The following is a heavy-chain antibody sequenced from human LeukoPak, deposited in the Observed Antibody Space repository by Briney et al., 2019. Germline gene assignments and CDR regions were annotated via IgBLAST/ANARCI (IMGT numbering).Heavy chain of an antibody. CDR1: GFTFSSYG. V-gene: IGHV3-30*18. D-gene: IGHD2-15*01. CDR2: ISYDGSNK. CDR3: AKNQNLPSSRYCSGGSCYSLGYFDY. Sequence: GRSLRLSCAASGFTFSSYGMHWVRQAPGKGLEWVAVISYDGSNKYYADSVKGRFTISRDNSKNTLYLQMNSLRAEDTAVYYCAKNQNLPSSRYCSGGSCYSLGYFDYWGQGTLVTVSS. J-gene: IGHJ4*02.